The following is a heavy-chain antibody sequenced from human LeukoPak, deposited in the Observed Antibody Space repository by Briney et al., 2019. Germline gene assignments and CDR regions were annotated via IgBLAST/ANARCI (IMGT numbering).Heavy chain of an antibody. CDR2: ISYDGSNK. D-gene: IGHD3-10*01. V-gene: IGHV3-30*18. J-gene: IGHJ4*02. Sequence: PGGSLRLSCAASGFTFSSYGMHWVRQAPGKGLEWVAVISYDGSNKYYADSVKGRFTISRDNPKNTLYLQMNSLRAEDTAVYYCAKDRVLIDWGQGTLVTVSS. CDR3: AKDRVLID. CDR1: GFTFSSYG.